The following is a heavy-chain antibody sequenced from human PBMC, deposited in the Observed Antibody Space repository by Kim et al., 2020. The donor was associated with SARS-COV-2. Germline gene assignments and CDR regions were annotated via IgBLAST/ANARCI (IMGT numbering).Heavy chain of an antibody. D-gene: IGHD2-2*01. CDR1: GDSITNYY. CDR2: IYYSGSS. Sequence: SETLSLTCTVSGDSITNYYWSWVRQPPGKGLEWIGYIYYSGSSNYDPSLKSRVTISVDTSKNQFSLKLSSVTAADTAVYYCASESRKYCDNTSCYGAFDIWGQGTMVTVSS. V-gene: IGHV4-59*08. J-gene: IGHJ3*02. CDR3: ASESRKYCDNTSCYGAFDI.